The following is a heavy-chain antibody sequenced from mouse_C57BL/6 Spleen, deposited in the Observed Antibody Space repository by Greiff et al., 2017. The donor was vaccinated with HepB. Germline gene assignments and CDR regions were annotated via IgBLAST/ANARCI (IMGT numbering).Heavy chain of an antibody. CDR2: INPNYGTT. CDR1: GYSFTDYN. V-gene: IGHV1-39*01. J-gene: IGHJ1*03. Sequence: EVQLQQSGPELVKPGASVKISCKASGYSFTDYNMNWVKQSNGKSLEWIGVINPNYGTTSYNQKFKGKATLTVDQSSSTAYMQLNSLTSEDSAVYYSAREGYYGSSGYFDVWGTGTTVTVSS. CDR3: AREGYYGSSGYFDV. D-gene: IGHD1-1*01.